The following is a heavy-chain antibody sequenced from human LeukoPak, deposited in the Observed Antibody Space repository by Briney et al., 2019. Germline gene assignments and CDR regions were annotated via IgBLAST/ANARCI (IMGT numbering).Heavy chain of an antibody. D-gene: IGHD2-2*01. CDR3: ARGTGYCSSTSRSTRFDP. CDR1: GYTFTSYD. J-gene: IGHJ5*02. CDR2: MNPNSANT. Sequence: GASVKVSCKASGYTFTSYDINWVRQATGQGLEWMGWMNPNSANTGYAQKFQGRVTITRNTSISTAYMELSSLRSEDTAVYYCARGTGYCSSTSRSTRFDPWGQGTLVTVSS. V-gene: IGHV1-8*03.